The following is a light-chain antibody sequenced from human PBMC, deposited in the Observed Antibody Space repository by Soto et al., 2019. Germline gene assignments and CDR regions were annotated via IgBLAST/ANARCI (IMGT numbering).Light chain of an antibody. J-gene: IGLJ2*01. V-gene: IGLV2-14*01. CDR3: SSYTSSSHVV. CDR2: DVS. Sequence: QSVLTQPASVSGSPGQSSTISCTGTSSDVGGYNYVSWYQQHPGKAPKLMIYDVSNRPSGVSNRFSGSKSGNTASLTISGLQAEDEADYYCSSYTSSSHVVFGGGTKVTVL. CDR1: SSDVGGYNY.